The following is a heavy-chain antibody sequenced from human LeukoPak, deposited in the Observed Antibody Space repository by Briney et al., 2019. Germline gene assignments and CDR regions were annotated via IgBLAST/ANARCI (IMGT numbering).Heavy chain of an antibody. CDR2: INYMGST. V-gene: IGHV4-59*12. J-gene: IGHJ5*02. Sequence: SETLSLTCTVSGDSITTYYWSWIRQPPGKGLEWIGYINYMGSTNYNPSLKNRVSISADISKTQFTLRLRSVTAADTAVYYCARAFRGFDPWGQGTLVTVSS. CDR1: GDSITTYY. CDR3: ARAFRGFDP.